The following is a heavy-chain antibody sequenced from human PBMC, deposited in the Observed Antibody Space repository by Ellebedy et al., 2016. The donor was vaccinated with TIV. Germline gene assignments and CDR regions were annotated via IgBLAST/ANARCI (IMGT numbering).Heavy chain of an antibody. CDR3: ARESIYYYGMDV. J-gene: IGHJ6*02. Sequence: GESLKISCQGSGYSFSTYWIGWVRQMPGKGLEWMGIIYPGYSDTRYSPSFQGQVTISADKSTNTAYLQWSSLKASDTAVYYCARESIYYYGMDVWGQGTRVTVSS. V-gene: IGHV5-51*01. D-gene: IGHD2/OR15-2a*01. CDR2: IYPGYSDT. CDR1: GYSFSTYW.